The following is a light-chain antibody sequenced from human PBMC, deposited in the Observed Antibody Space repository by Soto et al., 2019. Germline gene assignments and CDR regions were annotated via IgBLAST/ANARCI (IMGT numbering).Light chain of an antibody. V-gene: IGKV1-39*01. CDR2: AAS. CDR1: QSISNH. Sequence: DIQMTQSPSSLSASVEDRVIITCRASQSISNHLNWYQQKPGKAPKLLIFAASSLQSGVPSRFSGSRSGTDFTLTISSLQTEDFATYYCQQSYSSPPTFGKGTKVDI. CDR3: QQSYSSPPT. J-gene: IGKJ1*01.